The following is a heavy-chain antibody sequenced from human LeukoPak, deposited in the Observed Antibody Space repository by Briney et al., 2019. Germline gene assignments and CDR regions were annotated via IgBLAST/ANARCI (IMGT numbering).Heavy chain of an antibody. J-gene: IGHJ4*02. CDR2: IKPNSGGT. CDR3: ARGPHGRIYDILTGFDY. Sequence: ASVKVSCKASGYTFTRHSMYWVRQAPGQGLEWMGWIKPNSGGTNYAQKFQGRVTMTRDTSISTAYMELSRLRSDDTAVYYCARGPHGRIYDILTGFDYWGQGTLVTVSS. D-gene: IGHD3-9*01. CDR1: GYTFTRHS. V-gene: IGHV1-2*02.